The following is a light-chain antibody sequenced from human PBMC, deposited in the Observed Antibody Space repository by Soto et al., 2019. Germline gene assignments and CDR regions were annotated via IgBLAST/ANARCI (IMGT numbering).Light chain of an antibody. Sequence: QPVLTQPPSASGTPGQRVTISCSGSSSNIGSNYVYWYQQLPGTAPKLHIYRNNQRPSGVPDRFSGSKSGTSASLAISGLRSEDEADYYCAAWDDSLSGWVFGGGTKVTVL. V-gene: IGLV1-47*01. CDR3: AAWDDSLSGWV. J-gene: IGLJ3*02. CDR1: SSNIGSNY. CDR2: RNN.